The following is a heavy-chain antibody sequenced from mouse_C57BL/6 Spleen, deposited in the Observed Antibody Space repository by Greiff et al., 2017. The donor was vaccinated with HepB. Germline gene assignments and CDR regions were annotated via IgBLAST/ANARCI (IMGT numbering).Heavy chain of an antibody. Sequence: VQLQQSGPELVKPGASVKISCKASGYSFSSSGINWVRQRPGKGLEWIGGIYPGDGETNHNGKFKGKATLTADKSSSTAYRQLSSLTSEDSAVYFCARYRRYFDYWGQGTTLTVSS. J-gene: IGHJ2*01. V-gene: IGHV1-82*01. CDR1: GYSFSSSG. CDR3: ARYRRYFDY. CDR2: IYPGDGET.